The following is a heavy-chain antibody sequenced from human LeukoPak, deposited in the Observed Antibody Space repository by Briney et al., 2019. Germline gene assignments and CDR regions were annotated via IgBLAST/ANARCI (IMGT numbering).Heavy chain of an antibody. V-gene: IGHV3-30*18. CDR3: TKDYSSGWYGGIDY. CDR1: GFAFSNCG. D-gene: IGHD6-19*01. J-gene: IGHJ4*02. Sequence: GRSLRLSCAASGFAFSNCGMHWVRQAPGKGLEWVAVITYDGNTKYYLDSVKGRFTISRDNSKNTLYLQMSSLRGEDAAVYYCTKDYSSGWYGGIDYWGQGTLVTVSS. CDR2: ITYDGNTK.